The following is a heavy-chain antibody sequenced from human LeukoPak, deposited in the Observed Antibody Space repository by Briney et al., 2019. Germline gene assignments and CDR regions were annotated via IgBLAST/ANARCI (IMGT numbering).Heavy chain of an antibody. CDR3: ARDLGAWDYFDSSVGAFDI. Sequence: GASVKVSCKASGGTFSSYTISWVRQAPGQGLEWMGRIIPILGIANYAQKFQGRVTITTDESTSTAYMELSSLRSEDTAVYYCARDLGAWDYFDSSVGAFDIWGQGTMVTVSS. J-gene: IGHJ3*02. D-gene: IGHD3-22*01. CDR1: GGTFSSYT. CDR2: IIPILGIA. V-gene: IGHV1-69*16.